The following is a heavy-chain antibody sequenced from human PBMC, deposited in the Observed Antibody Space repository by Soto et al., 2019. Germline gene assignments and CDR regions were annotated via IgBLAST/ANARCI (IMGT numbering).Heavy chain of an antibody. D-gene: IGHD3-22*01. CDR1: GFTFSSYA. J-gene: IGHJ3*02. CDR2: ISGSADTT. V-gene: IGHV3-23*01. CDR3: ARGDYHDSSGPFSDAFDI. Sequence: GGSLRLSCAASGFTFSSYAMSWVRQAPGKGLEWVSGISGSADTTYYADSVKGRFTISRDNSKNTLYLQMNSLRAEDTAVYYCARGDYHDSSGPFSDAFDIWGQGTMVTVSS.